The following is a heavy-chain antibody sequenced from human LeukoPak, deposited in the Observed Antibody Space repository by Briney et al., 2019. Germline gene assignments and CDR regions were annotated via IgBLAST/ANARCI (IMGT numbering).Heavy chain of an antibody. V-gene: IGHV3-21*01. CDR2: ISSSSSYI. J-gene: IGHJ5*02. CDR1: GFTFSSYS. Sequence: GGSLRLSCAASGFTFSSYSMNWVRQAPGKGLEWVSFISSSSSYIYYADSVKGRFTISRDNAKNSLYLQMNSLRAEDTAVYYCARDKTMVRGVICSPPWFDPWGQGTLVTVSS. D-gene: IGHD3-10*01. CDR3: ARDKTMVRGVICSPPWFDP.